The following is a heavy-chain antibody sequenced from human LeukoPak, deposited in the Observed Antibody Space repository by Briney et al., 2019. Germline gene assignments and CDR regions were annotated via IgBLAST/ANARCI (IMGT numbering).Heavy chain of an antibody. V-gene: IGHV4-59*08. Sequence: SETLSLTCTVSGGSISNYYWSWIRQSPGKGLEWIGYIYYTGNTNYNPSLESRVIISVDTSKNQFSLKLSSVIAADTAVYYCARHECGGSCYPEDYWGQGTLVTVSS. D-gene: IGHD2-15*01. CDR3: ARHECGGSCYPEDY. CDR1: GGSISNYY. CDR2: IYYTGNT. J-gene: IGHJ4*02.